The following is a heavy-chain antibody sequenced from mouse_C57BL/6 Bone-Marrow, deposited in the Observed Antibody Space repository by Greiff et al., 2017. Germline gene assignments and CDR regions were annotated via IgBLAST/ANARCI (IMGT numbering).Heavy chain of an antibody. CDR2: ISDGGSYT. Sequence: EVHLVESGGGLVKPGGSLKLSCAASGFTFSSYAMSWVRQTPEKRLEWVATISDGGSYTYYPDNVKGRFTISRDNAKNNLYLQMSHLKSEDTAMYYCARVITTVVATGYFDVWGTGTTVTVSS. V-gene: IGHV5-4*01. J-gene: IGHJ1*03. CDR1: GFTFSSYA. CDR3: ARVITTVVATGYFDV. D-gene: IGHD1-1*01.